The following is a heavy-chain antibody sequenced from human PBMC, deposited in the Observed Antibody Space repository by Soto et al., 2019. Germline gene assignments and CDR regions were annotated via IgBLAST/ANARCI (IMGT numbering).Heavy chain of an antibody. D-gene: IGHD3-10*01. V-gene: IGHV4-34*01. CDR1: GGSFSGYQ. CDR3: ARGLILWFGELSRRGGYYAYMGV. CDR2: INDSGNI. Sequence: QVQLQQWGAGLLKPSETLSLTCAVYGGSFSGYQWSWIRQTPGKGLEWIGEINDSGNINYNPSLRIRVTILVDTAKKQSSLKLSAATAADTAVYFCARGLILWFGELSRRGGYYAYMGVRCKGTTVSGPS. J-gene: IGHJ6*03.